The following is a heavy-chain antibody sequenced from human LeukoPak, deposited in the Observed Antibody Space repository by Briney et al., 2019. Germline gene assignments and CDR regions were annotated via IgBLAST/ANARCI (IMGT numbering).Heavy chain of an antibody. CDR3: ARDRALKFTMVRGVMVY. V-gene: IGHV1-2*02. J-gene: IGHJ4*02. CDR1: GYTFTGYY. CDR2: INPNSGGT. Sequence: ASVTVSCKASGYTFTGYYMHWVRQAPGQGLEWMGWINPNSGGTNYAQKFQGRVTMTRDTSISTAYMELSRLRSDDTAVYYCARDRALKFTMVRGVMVYWGQGTLVTVSS. D-gene: IGHD3-10*01.